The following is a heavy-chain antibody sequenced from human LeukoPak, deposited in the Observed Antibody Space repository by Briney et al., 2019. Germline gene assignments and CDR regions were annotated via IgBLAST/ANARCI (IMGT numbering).Heavy chain of an antibody. CDR2: INHSGST. CDR3: ARDFYDILTGYFYYYYMDV. CDR1: GYSISSAYY. J-gene: IGHJ6*03. V-gene: IGHV4-38-2*02. Sequence: PSETLSLTCSVSGYSISSAYYWSWIRQPPGKGLEWIGEINHSGSTNYNPSLKSRVTISVDTSKNQFSLKLSSVTAADTAVYYCARDFYDILTGYFYYYYMDVWGKGTTVTVSS. D-gene: IGHD3-9*01.